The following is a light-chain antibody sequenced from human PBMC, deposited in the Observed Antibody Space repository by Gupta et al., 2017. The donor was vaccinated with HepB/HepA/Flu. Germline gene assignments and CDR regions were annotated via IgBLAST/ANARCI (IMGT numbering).Light chain of an antibody. J-gene: IGKJ2*03. CDR1: QSISSY. Sequence: DIQMTQSPSSLSASVGDRVTIPCRASQSISSYLNWYQQQPGKAPKLLIYAASSLQSGVPSRFSGSGSATDFPITISSLQPEVFATYYCQQSYSTPPSFGQGTKLEIK. V-gene: IGKV1-39*01. CDR2: AAS. CDR3: QQSYSTPPS.